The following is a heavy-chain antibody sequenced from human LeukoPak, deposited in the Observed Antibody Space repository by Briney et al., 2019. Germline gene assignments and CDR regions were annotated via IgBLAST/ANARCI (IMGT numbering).Heavy chain of an antibody. CDR3: ARRLTQYDCFDP. CDR2: INHSGST. J-gene: IGHJ5*02. Sequence: NTSETLSLTCAVYGGSFSGYYWSWIRQPPGKGLEWIGEINHSGSTNYNPSLKSRVTISVDTSKNQFSLHLNSVTPEDTAVYYCARRLTQYDCFDPWGQGILVTVSS. V-gene: IGHV4-34*01. D-gene: IGHD2-2*01. CDR1: GGSFSGYY.